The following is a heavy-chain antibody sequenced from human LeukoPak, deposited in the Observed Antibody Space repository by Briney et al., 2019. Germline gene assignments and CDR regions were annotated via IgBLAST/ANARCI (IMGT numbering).Heavy chain of an antibody. CDR2: ISSSGSTI. J-gene: IGHJ1*01. CDR3: ARDYYYYGSGSFRH. D-gene: IGHD3-10*01. CDR1: GFTFSSYS. V-gene: IGHV3-48*04. Sequence: GGSLRLSCAASGFTFSSYSMSWIRQAPGKGLEWVSYISSSGSTIYYADSVKGRFTISRDNAKNSLYLQMNSLGAEDTAVYYCARDYYYYGSGSFRHWGQGTLVTVSS.